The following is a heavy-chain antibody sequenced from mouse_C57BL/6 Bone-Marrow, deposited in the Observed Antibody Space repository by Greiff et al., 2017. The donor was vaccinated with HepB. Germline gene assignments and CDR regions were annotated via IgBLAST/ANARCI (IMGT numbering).Heavy chain of an antibody. CDR3: AREGAMDY. V-gene: IGHV1-69*01. CDR2: IDPSDSYT. J-gene: IGHJ4*01. Sequence: QVQLKQPGAELVMPGASVKLSCKASGYTFTSYWMHWVKQRPGQGLEWIGEIDPSDSYTNYNQKFKGKSTLTVDKSSSTAYMQLSSLTSEDSAVYYCAREGAMDYWGQGTSVTVSS. CDR1: GYTFTSYW.